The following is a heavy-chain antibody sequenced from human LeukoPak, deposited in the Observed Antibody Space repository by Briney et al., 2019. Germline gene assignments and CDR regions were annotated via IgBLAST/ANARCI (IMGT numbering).Heavy chain of an antibody. Sequence: GGSLRLSCAGSGFTFSNFWMSWVRQVPGKGLEWVSAISGSGGSTYYADSVKGRFTISRDNSKNTLYLQMNSLRAEDTAVYYCAKATLKDIVVVPAASRGNWFDPWGQGTLVTVSS. D-gene: IGHD2-2*01. V-gene: IGHV3-23*01. CDR3: AKATLKDIVVVPAASRGNWFDP. CDR2: ISGSGGST. J-gene: IGHJ5*02. CDR1: GFTFSNFW.